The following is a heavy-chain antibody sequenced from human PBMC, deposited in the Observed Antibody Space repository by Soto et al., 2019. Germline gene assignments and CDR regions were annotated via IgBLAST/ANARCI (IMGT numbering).Heavy chain of an antibody. Sequence: SETLSLTCTVSGVSFSTYYWSWVRQPPGKGLEWIGSVYYTGATDYNPSLKSRVTISVDTSKTQFSLNLRSVTAADTAVYYCARDLAAVPRAFDYWGRGTLVTVSS. D-gene: IGHD6-13*01. CDR1: GVSFSTYY. V-gene: IGHV4-59*01. CDR3: ARDLAAVPRAFDY. J-gene: IGHJ4*02. CDR2: VYYTGAT.